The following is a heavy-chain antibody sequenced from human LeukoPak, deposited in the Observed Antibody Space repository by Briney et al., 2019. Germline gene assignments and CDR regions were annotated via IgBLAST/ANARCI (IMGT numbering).Heavy chain of an antibody. V-gene: IGHV3-30-3*01. CDR2: ISYDGSSK. Sequence: SGRSLRLSCVASGFTFSRHSKHWVRQPPGKGLDWVAVISYDGSSKYYADSVKGRFTISRDNSKNTLYLQMNSLRAEDTALYYCARDGLDYFGMDVWGQGTTVTVSS. CDR1: GFTFSRHS. J-gene: IGHJ6*02. CDR3: ARDGLDYFGMDV.